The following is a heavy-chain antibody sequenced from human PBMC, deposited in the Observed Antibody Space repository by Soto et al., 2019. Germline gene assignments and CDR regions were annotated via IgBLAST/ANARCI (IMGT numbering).Heavy chain of an antibody. Sequence: PGGSLRLSCAASGFTFSSYGMHWVRQAPGKGLEWVAVISYDGSNKYYADSVKGRFTISRDNSKNALYLQMNSLRAEDTAVYYCAKAARRVQGIAVENWFDPWGQGTLVTVSS. J-gene: IGHJ5*02. CDR2: ISYDGSNK. CDR1: GFTFSSYG. V-gene: IGHV3-30*18. CDR3: AKAARRVQGIAVENWFDP. D-gene: IGHD6-19*01.